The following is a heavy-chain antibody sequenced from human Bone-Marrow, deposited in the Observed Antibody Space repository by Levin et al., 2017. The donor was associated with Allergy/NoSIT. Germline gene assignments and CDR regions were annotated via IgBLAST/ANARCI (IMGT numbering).Heavy chain of an antibody. J-gene: IGHJ4*02. CDR2: IIPMFGTT. Sequence: SVKVSCKASGGTFKSYTISWVRQAPGQGLEWMAGIIPMFGTTHYAQKFHGRVTITADESTITAYMELTSLRVEDTAIYYFARDEGLGLQISSWGQGTLVTVSS. V-gene: IGHV1-69*13. D-gene: IGHD5-24*01. CDR3: ARDEGLGLQISS. CDR1: GGTFKSYT.